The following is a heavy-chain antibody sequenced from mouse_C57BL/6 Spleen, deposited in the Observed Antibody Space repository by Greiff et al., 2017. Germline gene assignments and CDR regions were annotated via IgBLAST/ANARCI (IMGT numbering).Heavy chain of an antibody. CDR1: EYAFPSHD. Sequence: DVKLVESGGGLVQPGESLKLSCESNEYAFPSHDMSWVRKTPEKRLELVAAINSDGGSTYYPDTMERRFIISRVNTKKTLYLQMSSLRSEDTALYYCARHYYYCAMDYWGQGTSVTVSS. V-gene: IGHV5-2*01. CDR2: INSDGGST. D-gene: IGHD1-1*01. J-gene: IGHJ4*01. CDR3: ARHYYYCAMDY.